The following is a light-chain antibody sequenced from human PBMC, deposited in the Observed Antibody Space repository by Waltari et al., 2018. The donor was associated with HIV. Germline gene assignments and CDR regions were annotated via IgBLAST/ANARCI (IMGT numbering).Light chain of an antibody. CDR3: QQYNNWPPAYT. CDR2: GAS. V-gene: IGKV3-15*01. J-gene: IGKJ2*01. CDR1: QSVDDH. Sequence: EIVMTQSPATLSVSPGESATLSCRASQSVDDHLAWYQHKPGQAPRLLIYGASTRATGIPARFSGSGSGTDFTLTINSLQSEDFAVYYCQQYNNWPPAYTFGQGTKLEIK.